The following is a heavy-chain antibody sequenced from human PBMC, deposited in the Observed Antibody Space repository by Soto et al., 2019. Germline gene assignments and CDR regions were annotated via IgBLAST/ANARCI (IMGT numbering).Heavy chain of an antibody. J-gene: IGHJ6*02. V-gene: IGHV3-23*01. D-gene: IGHD6-13*01. CDR3: AKGGSSWYYYGMDV. CDR1: GFTFSSYA. CDR2: ISGSGGST. Sequence: SLRLSCAASGFTFSSYAMSWVRQAPGKGLEWVSAISGSGGSTYYADSVKGRFTISRDNSKNTLYLQMNSLRAEDTAVYYCAKGGSSWYYYGMDVWGQGATVTVSS.